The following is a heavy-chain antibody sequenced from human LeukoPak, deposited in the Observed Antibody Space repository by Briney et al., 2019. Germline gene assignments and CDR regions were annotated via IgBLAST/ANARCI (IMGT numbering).Heavy chain of an antibody. CDR2: IKQDGSEK. CDR1: GFTFSTYR. Sequence: GGSLRLSCAASGFTFSTYRMSWVRQAPGKGLEWVANIKQDGSEKYYVDSVKGRFTISGDNAKNSLYLQMNSLRAEDTAVYYCARDKIVGATHLDYWGQGTLVTASS. CDR3: ARDKIVGATHLDY. V-gene: IGHV3-7*01. J-gene: IGHJ4*02. D-gene: IGHD1-26*01.